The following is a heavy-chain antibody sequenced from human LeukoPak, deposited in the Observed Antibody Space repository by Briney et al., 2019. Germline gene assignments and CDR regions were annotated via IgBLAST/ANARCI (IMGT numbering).Heavy chain of an antibody. V-gene: IGHV1-8*01. CDR2: MNPNSGNT. Sequence: ASVKVSCKASGYTFTSYDINWVRQATGQGLEWMGWMNPNSGNTGYAQKFQGRVTMTRNTSTSTAYMELSSLRSEDTAVYYCARGGVYCSGGSCFHWFDPWGQGTLVTVSS. J-gene: IGHJ5*02. CDR1: GYTFTSYD. CDR3: ARGGVYCSGGSCFHWFDP. D-gene: IGHD2-15*01.